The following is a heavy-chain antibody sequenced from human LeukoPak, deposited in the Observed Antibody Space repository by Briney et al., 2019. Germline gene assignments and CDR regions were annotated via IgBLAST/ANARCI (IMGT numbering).Heavy chain of an antibody. J-gene: IGHJ4*02. V-gene: IGHV1-18*01. CDR1: GYTFTNYG. D-gene: IGHD6-13*01. Sequence: GASVKVSCKASGYTFTNYGITWVRQAPGQGLGWMGWISVYNGNTNYAQNLQGRVTMTTDTSTSTAYMELRSLRSDDTAVYYCARCPYSSSWYEKCFFDYWGQGTLVTVSS. CDR3: ARCPYSSSWYEKCFFDY. CDR2: ISVYNGNT.